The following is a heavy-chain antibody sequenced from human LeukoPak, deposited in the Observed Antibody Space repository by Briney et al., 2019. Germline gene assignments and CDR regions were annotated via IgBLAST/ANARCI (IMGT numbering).Heavy chain of an antibody. J-gene: IGHJ4*02. Sequence: SETLSLTCAVYGGSFSGYYWSWIRQPPGKGLEWIGEINHSGSTNYNPSLKSRVTISVDTSKNQFSLKLSSVSAADTAVYYCASGFKKGYGDYWGQGTLVTVSS. D-gene: IGHD5-12*01. CDR3: ASGFKKGYGDY. CDR1: GGSFSGYY. V-gene: IGHV4-34*01. CDR2: INHSGST.